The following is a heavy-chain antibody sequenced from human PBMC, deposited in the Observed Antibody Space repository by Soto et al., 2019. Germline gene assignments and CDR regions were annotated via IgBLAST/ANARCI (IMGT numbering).Heavy chain of an antibody. CDR2: IIPIFGTA. CDR1: GGTFSSYA. Sequence: SVKVSCKASGGTFSSYAISWVRQAPGQGLEWMGGIIPIFGTANYAQKFQGRVTITADESTSTAYMELSSLRSEDTAVYYCARDSGSSWPVYYYYGMDVWGQGTTVTVSS. CDR3: ARDSGSSWPVYYYYGMDV. V-gene: IGHV1-69*13. J-gene: IGHJ6*02. D-gene: IGHD6-13*01.